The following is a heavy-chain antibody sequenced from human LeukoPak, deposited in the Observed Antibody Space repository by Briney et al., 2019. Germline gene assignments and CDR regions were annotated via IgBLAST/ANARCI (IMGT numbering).Heavy chain of an antibody. J-gene: IGHJ4*02. V-gene: IGHV3-30*14. CDR1: GFTFSSYA. D-gene: IGHD5-12*01. Sequence: PGGSLRLSCAASGFTFSSYAMHWVRQAPGKGLEWVAVISYDGSNKYYADSVKGRFTISRDNSKNTLYLQMNSLRAEDTAVYYCARAGGYRYYFDYWGQGTLVTVSS. CDR2: ISYDGSNK. CDR3: ARAGGYRYYFDY.